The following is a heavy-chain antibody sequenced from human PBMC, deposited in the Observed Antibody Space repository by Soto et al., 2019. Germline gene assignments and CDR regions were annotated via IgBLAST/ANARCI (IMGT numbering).Heavy chain of an antibody. CDR3: ARDQSWHDLVWWFDP. D-gene: IGHD1-1*01. CDR2: ISTYNGAT. CDR1: GYTFTNYD. J-gene: IGHJ5*02. Sequence: ASVKVSCKSSGYTFTNYDISWVRQAPGQGLEWIGWISTYNGATNYAQDLQGRVTMTTDTSTSTVYMELNSLTSEDTAVYYCARDQSWHDLVWWFDPWGQGTLVTVSS. V-gene: IGHV1-18*01.